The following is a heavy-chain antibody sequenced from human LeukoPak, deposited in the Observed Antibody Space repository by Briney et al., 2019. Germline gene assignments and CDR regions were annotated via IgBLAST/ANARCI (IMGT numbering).Heavy chain of an antibody. J-gene: IGHJ4*02. D-gene: IGHD1-26*01. Sequence: GGSLRLSCAASGFTFSSYSMNWVRQAPGKGLEWVSSISSSSSYIYYADSVKGRLTISRDNAKNSLYLQMNSLRAEDTAVYYCAGDRATFDYWGQGTLVTVSS. CDR3: AGDRATFDY. CDR2: ISSSSSYI. CDR1: GFTFSSYS. V-gene: IGHV3-21*01.